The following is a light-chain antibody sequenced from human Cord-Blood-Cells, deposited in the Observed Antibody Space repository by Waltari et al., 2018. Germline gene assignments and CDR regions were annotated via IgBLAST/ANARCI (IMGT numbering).Light chain of an antibody. V-gene: IGLV1-36*01. Sequence: QSVLTQPPSASEAARKSVTISCSGRRSNIGSNSVSWYQQVPETAPKLLIYYNDRRASGVSDRFSGSKSGTSASLAISGLQTEDEADYYCAAWDDSLGAWVFGGGTRLTVL. CDR1: RSNIGSNS. J-gene: IGLJ3*02. CDR3: AAWDDSLGAWV. CDR2: YND.